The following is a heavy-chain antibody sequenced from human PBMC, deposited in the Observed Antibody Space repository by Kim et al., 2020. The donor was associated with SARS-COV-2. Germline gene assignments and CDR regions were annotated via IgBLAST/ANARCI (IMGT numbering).Heavy chain of an antibody. D-gene: IGHD6-19*01. CDR3: TRSQKSGWHPEFDW. J-gene: IGHJ4*02. Sequence: GGSLRLSCVASGFTFSDYDMHWVRQVTGKGLEWVASIGTLADPYYPDSVKGRFTISRENAKNSLYLQMNGLRAGDTALYFCTRSQKSGWHPEFDWWGQGSLVTVSS. CDR2: IGTLADP. CDR1: GFTFSDYD. V-gene: IGHV3-13*05.